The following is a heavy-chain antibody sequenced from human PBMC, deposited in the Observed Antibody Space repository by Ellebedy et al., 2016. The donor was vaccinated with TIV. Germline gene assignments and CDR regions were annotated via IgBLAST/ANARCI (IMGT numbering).Heavy chain of an antibody. V-gene: IGHV1-3*01. CDR3: ARETHYYDSRSDYPWGS. D-gene: IGHD3-22*01. CDR2: INAGNANT. J-gene: IGHJ5*02. CDR1: GYTFTTYT. Sequence: ASVTVSCXASGYTFTTYTMHWVRQAPGHSLEWLGWINAGNANTKYSQKFQGRVTITRDTSASTAYMELSSLRSEDTAVYYCARETHYYDSRSDYPWGSWGQGTLVTVSS.